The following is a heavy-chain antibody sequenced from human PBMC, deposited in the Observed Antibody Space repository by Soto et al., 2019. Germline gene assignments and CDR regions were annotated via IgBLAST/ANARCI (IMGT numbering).Heavy chain of an antibody. CDR1: GGSISSYY. CDR3: VRGIGYIDS. V-gene: IGHV4-59*12. Sequence: SETLSLTCTVSGGSISSYYWSWIRQPPGKGLEWIGYIYYSGRTNYNPSLKSRVTISVDTSKNQFSLQLKFVTPEDTAVYYCVRGIGYIDSWGQGTLVTVSS. J-gene: IGHJ4*02. CDR2: IYYSGRT. D-gene: IGHD3-3*01.